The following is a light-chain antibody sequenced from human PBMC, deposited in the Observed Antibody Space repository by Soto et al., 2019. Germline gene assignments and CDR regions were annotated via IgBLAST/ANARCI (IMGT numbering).Light chain of an antibody. J-gene: IGLJ3*02. CDR2: LEGSGSY. CDR3: ETWDSNTWV. CDR1: SGHSSYI. Sequence: QSVLTQSSSASASLRSSVKLTCTLSSGHSSYIIAWHQQQPGKAPRYLMKLEGSGSYNKGSGVPDRFSGSSSGADRYLTISNLHFEDEADYYCETWDSNTWVFGGGTKLTVL. V-gene: IGLV4-60*02.